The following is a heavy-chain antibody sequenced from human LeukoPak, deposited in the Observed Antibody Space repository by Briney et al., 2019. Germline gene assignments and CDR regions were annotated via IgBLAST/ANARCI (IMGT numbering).Heavy chain of an antibody. CDR3: AELGITMIGGV. D-gene: IGHD3-10*02. CDR2: IKQDGSEK. CDR1: GFTFGDYA. Sequence: GGSLRLSCTASGFTFGDYAMSWFRQAPGKGLEWVANIKQDGSEKYYVDSVKGRFTISRDNAKNSVYLQMNSLRAEDTAVYYCAELGITMIGGVWGKGTTVTISS. J-gene: IGHJ6*04. V-gene: IGHV3-7*01.